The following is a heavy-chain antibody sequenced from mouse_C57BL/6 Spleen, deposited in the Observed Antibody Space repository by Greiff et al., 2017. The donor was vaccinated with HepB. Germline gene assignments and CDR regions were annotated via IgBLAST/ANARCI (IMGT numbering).Heavy chain of an antibody. CDR2: IDPSDSYT. Sequence: VQLQQPGAELVMPGASVKLSCKASGYTFTSYWMHWVKQRPGQGLEWIGEIDPSDSYTNYNQKFKGKSTLTVDKSSSTAYMQLSSLTSEDSAVYYCAITTVEYYFDYWGQGTTLTVSS. D-gene: IGHD1-1*01. CDR3: AITTVEYYFDY. CDR1: GYTFTSYW. V-gene: IGHV1-69*01. J-gene: IGHJ2*01.